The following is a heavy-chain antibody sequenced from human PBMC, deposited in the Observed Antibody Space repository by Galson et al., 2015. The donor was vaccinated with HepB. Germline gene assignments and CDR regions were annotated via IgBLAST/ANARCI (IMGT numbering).Heavy chain of an antibody. D-gene: IGHD3-10*01. Sequence: SLRLSCAASGFTFDDYTMHWVRQAPGKSLEWVSLISWDGVTTYYTNSVKGRFTISRDNSKHFLFLQMNSLRTQDTALYYCVKDLTYYYGSGISRAYGLDVWGQGTTVTVAS. CDR3: VKDLTYYYGSGISRAYGLDV. V-gene: IGHV3-43*01. J-gene: IGHJ6*02. CDR2: ISWDGVTT. CDR1: GFTFDDYT.